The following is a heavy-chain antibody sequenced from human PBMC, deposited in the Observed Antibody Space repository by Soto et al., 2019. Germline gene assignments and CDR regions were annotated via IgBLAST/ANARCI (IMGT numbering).Heavy chain of an antibody. Sequence: QVQLVESGGGVVQPGRSLRLSCAASGFTFSSYGMHWVRQAPGKGLEWVAVISYDGSNKYYADSVKGRFTISRDNSKTTLYLQMNSLRAEDTAVYYGADEGHHYEILTGYRSYYGMDVWGQGTTVTVSS. CDR3: ADEGHHYEILTGYRSYYGMDV. CDR2: ISYDGSNK. V-gene: IGHV3-30*18. D-gene: IGHD3-9*01. CDR1: GFTFSSYG. J-gene: IGHJ6*02.